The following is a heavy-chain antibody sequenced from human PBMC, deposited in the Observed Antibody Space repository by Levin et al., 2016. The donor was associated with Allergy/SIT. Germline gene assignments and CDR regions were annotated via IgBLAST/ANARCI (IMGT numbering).Heavy chain of an antibody. J-gene: IGHJ4*02. CDR2: ISAYNGNT. V-gene: IGHV1-18*04. D-gene: IGHD5-12*01. CDR1: GYTFTDYS. Sequence: ASVKVSCKTSGYTFTDYSMHWVRQAPGQGLEWMGWISAYNGNTNYAQKLQGRVTMTTDTSTSTAYMELSSLRSEDTAVYYCARRIPGGNDPFDYWGQGTLVTVSS. CDR3: ARRIPGGNDPFDY.